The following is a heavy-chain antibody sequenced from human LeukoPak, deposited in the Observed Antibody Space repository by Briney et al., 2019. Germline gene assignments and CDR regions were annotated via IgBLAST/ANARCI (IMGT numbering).Heavy chain of an antibody. CDR1: GYTFTGYY. V-gene: IGHV1-2*02. CDR2: INPNSGGT. J-gene: IGHJ4*02. D-gene: IGHD6-19*01. CDR3: AREAGYSSGWYDY. Sequence: ASVKVSCKASGYTFTGYYMHWVRQAPGQGVEWMGWINPNSGGTNYAQKFQGRVTMTRDTSISTAYMELSRLRSDDTAVYYCAREAGYSSGWYDYWGQGTLVTVSS.